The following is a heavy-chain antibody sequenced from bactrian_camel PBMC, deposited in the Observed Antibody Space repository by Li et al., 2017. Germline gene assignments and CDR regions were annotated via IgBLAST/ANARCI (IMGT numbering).Heavy chain of an antibody. J-gene: IGHJ6*01. CDR1: GNTRY. D-gene: IGHD6*01. CDR2: FDRAGDT. V-gene: IGHV3S53*01. Sequence: HVQLVESGGGSVQPGGSLRLSCAASGNTRYMGWFRQAPGKEREGVANFDRAGDTSYADSVKGRFTITKDNAKNSLYLQMDSLTLEVTAIYYCAADLLCLQYGASWAALVFGARGPRSPSP. CDR3: AADLLCLQYGASWAALV.